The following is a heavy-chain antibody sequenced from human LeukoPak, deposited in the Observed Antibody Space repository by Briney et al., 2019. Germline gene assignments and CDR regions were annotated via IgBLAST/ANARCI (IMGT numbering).Heavy chain of an antibody. CDR3: ARSNLETVTTPLDY. V-gene: IGHV3-20*04. Sequence: PGGSLRLSCAASGFTFDDYGMSWVRQAPGKGLEWVSGINWNGGSTGYADSVKGRFTISRDNAKNSLYLQMNSLRAEDTALYYCARSNLETVTTPLDYWGQGTLVTVPS. J-gene: IGHJ4*02. D-gene: IGHD4-17*01. CDR1: GFTFDDYG. CDR2: INWNGGST.